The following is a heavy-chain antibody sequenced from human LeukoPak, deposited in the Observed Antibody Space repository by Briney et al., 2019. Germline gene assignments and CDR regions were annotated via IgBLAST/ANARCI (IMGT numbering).Heavy chain of an antibody. J-gene: IGHJ4*02. CDR1: GGTFSSYA. CDR3: ARDPARTTVTARIFDY. CDR2: IIPILGIA. Sequence: SVKVSCKASGGTFSSYAISWVRQAPGQGLEWMGRIIPILGIANYAQRFQGRVTITADKSTSTAYMELSSLRSEDTAVYYCARDPARTTVTARIFDYWGQGTLVTVSS. V-gene: IGHV1-69*04. D-gene: IGHD4-17*01.